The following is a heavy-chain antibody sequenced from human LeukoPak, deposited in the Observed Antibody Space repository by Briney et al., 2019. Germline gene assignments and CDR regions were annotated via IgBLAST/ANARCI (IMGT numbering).Heavy chain of an antibody. Sequence: GGSLRLSCAASGFTFSSYWMSWVRQAPGKGLEWAANIKQDGSEKYYVDSVKGRFTISRDNAKNSLYLQMNSLRAEDTAVYYCARDWYCSGGSCYSNDAFDIWGQGQWSPSLQ. CDR3: ARDWYCSGGSCYSNDAFDI. CDR1: GFTFSSYW. CDR2: IKQDGSEK. J-gene: IGHJ3*02. V-gene: IGHV3-7*01. D-gene: IGHD2-15*01.